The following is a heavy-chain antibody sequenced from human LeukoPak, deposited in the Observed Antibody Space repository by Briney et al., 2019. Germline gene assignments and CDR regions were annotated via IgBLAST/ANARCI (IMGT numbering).Heavy chain of an antibody. CDR2: ISYDGSNK. D-gene: IGHD1/OR15-1a*01. Sequence: GGSLRLSCAASGFTFSSYAMHWVRQAPGKGLEWGAVISYDGSNKYYADSVKGRFTISRDNSKNTLYLQMNSLRAEDTAVYYCARDWSRGEQKGWFDPWGQGTLVTVSS. CDR1: GFTFSSYA. CDR3: ARDWSRGEQKGWFDP. V-gene: IGHV3-30*04. J-gene: IGHJ5*02.